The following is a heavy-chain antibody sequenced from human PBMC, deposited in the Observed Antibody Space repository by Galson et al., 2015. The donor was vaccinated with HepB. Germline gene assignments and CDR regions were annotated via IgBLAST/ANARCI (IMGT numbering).Heavy chain of an antibody. CDR2: IYSGGST. J-gene: IGHJ4*02. V-gene: IGHV3-53*01. D-gene: IGHD6-13*01. CDR1: GFTVSSNY. Sequence: SLRLSCAASGFTVSSNYMSWVRQAPGKGLEWVSVIYSGGSTYYADSVKGRFTISRDNSKNTLYLQMNSLRAEDTAVYYCAAEGQLGGFCFDYWGQGTLVTVSS. CDR3: AAEGQLGGFCFDY.